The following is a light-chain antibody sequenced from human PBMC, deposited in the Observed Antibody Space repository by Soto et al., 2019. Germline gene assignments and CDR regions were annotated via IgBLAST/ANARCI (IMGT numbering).Light chain of an antibody. CDR2: EVS. J-gene: IGLJ1*01. V-gene: IGLV2-14*01. CDR1: SSDVGGYNY. CDR3: SSYTSSRAYV. Sequence: QSLLTESASLSGSPGQSITISCTGTSSDVGGYNYVSWYQQQSGKAPKLMIHEVSNRPSGVSNRFSGSKSGNTASLTISGLQAEDEADYYCSSYTSSRAYVFGIGTKVTVL.